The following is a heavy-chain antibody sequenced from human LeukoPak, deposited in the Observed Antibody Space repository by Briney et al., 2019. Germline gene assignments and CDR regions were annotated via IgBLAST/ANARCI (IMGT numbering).Heavy chain of an antibody. D-gene: IGHD3-10*01. V-gene: IGHV3-66*01. Sequence: PGGSLRLSCAASGVTVRSNYMSWVRQAPGKGLKWVSVIYSGGGTYYADRVQGRFSISRDNSKNTLYLQMNSLRAEDTAVYYCARGHGDFDYWDQGTLVTVSS. CDR3: ARGHGDFDY. CDR2: IYSGGGT. J-gene: IGHJ4*02. CDR1: GVTVRSNY.